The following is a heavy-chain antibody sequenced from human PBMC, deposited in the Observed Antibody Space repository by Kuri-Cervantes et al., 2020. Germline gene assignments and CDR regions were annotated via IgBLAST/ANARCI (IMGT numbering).Heavy chain of an antibody. D-gene: IGHD2/OR15-2a*01. V-gene: IGHV3-23*01. CDR3: ARGSPPTLRAGDY. CDR1: GFIFSNYG. Sequence: RGSLRLSCVTSGFIFSNYGMSWVRQAPGKGLERVAAIIGSGDAAFHADSVKGRFTISRDNSRNTLYLQMNSLRAEDTAVYYCARGSPPTLRAGDYWGQGTLVTVSS. J-gene: IGHJ4*02. CDR2: IIGSGDAA.